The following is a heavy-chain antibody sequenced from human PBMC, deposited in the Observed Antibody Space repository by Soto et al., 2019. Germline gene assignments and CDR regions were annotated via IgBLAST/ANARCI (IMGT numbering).Heavy chain of an antibody. CDR2: IYWDDAK. CDR1: GFSLSTSGVG. J-gene: IGHJ4*02. V-gene: IGHV2-5*02. Sequence: QITLKESGPTLVKPTQTLTLTCTFSGFSLSTSGVGVGWIRQPPGKALEWVALIYWDDAKEYSPSLKSRLTNTKDTSKNQLALTMTNLDPWDTATYYCAHKGGGDRILDYWGQGTLVTVSS. D-gene: IGHD3-16*01. CDR3: AHKGGGDRILDY.